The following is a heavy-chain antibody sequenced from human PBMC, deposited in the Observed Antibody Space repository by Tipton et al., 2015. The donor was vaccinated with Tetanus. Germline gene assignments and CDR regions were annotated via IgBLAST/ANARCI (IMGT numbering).Heavy chain of an antibody. J-gene: IGHJ4*02. D-gene: IGHD1-1*01. Sequence: SLRLSCAASGFRFSYSGMHWVRQAPGKGLEWVAVIAFDGKNERYADSVKGRFIISRDNSKNTLYLQMNSLRPEDTAVYYCAQREESLSQKLFWGQGALVTVSS. CDR2: IAFDGKNE. CDR3: AQREESLSQKLF. CDR1: GFRFSYSG. V-gene: IGHV3-30*18.